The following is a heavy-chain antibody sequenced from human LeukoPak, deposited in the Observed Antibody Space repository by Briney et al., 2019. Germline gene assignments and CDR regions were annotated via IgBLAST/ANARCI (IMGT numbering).Heavy chain of an antibody. J-gene: IGHJ4*01. V-gene: IGHV3-23*01. Sequence: GGSLRLSCGASGFMFSNYVMNWVRQAPGKGLEWVSTISIGGGTTFYADSVKGRFTISRDNSKNTLHLQMNSLRAEDTAVYYCARSQLRYITKYNYYFDYWGQGALVIVSS. CDR2: ISIGGGTT. CDR1: GFMFSNYV. D-gene: IGHD1-20*01. CDR3: ARSQLRYITKYNYYFDY.